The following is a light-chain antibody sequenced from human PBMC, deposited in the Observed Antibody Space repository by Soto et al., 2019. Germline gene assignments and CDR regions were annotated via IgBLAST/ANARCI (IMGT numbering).Light chain of an antibody. CDR1: QSVSSN. CDR2: GAS. CDR3: QQCGGSPT. Sequence: EIVMTQSPATLSVSPGERATFSCRASQSVSSNLAWYQQTPGQAPRLLIYGASTRTTGIPDRFSGSGSGTDFTLTISRLEPEDFAMYYCQQCGGSPTFGQGTKVDIK. V-gene: IGKV3-20*01. J-gene: IGKJ1*01.